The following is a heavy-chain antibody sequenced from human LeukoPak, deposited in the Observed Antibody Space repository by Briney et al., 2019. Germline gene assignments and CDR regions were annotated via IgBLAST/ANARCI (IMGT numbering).Heavy chain of an antibody. CDR3: ARERKVGGGYND. D-gene: IGHD5-24*01. Sequence: SETLSLTCTVSGGSIRSYYWCWIRQPPGQALEWIGYIYYSGSTNYNPSLKSRVTISVDTSKNQFSLKLSSVTAADTAVYYCARERKVGGGYNDWGQGTLVTVSS. J-gene: IGHJ4*02. CDR2: IYYSGST. CDR1: GGSIRSYY. V-gene: IGHV4-59*01.